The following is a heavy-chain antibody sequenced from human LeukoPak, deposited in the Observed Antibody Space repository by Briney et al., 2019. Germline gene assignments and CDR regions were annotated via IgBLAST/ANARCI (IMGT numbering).Heavy chain of an antibody. CDR1: GFTFSSYW. V-gene: IGHV3-7*01. CDR3: ARGDFNDYGDYVDAFEI. CDR2: IKPDGSEK. J-gene: IGHJ3*02. D-gene: IGHD4-17*01. Sequence: GGSLRLSCAASGFTFSSYWMSWVRQAPGKGLEWVANIKPDGSEKYCVDSVKGRFTISRDNAKKSLYLQMNSLRTEDTAVYYCARGDFNDYGDYVDAFEIWGQGTMVTVSA.